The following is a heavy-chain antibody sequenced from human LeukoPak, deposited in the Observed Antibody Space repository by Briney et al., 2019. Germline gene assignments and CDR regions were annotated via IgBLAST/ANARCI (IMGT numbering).Heavy chain of an antibody. CDR1: GFTVSSNY. J-gene: IGHJ4*02. CDR3: ARVHSDSRGYYQHDY. D-gene: IGHD3-22*01. Sequence: PGGSLRPSCAASGFTVSSNYMSWVRQAPGKGLEWVSLTYSGGSTYYADSVKGRFTISRDNSKNTLYLQMNSLRAEDTAVYFCARVHSDSRGYYQHDYWGQGALVTVSS. CDR2: TYSGGST. V-gene: IGHV3-66*01.